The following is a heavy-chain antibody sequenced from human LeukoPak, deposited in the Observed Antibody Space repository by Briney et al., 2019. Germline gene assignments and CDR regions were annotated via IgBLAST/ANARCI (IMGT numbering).Heavy chain of an antibody. CDR1: GFTFSSYA. J-gene: IGHJ4*02. V-gene: IGHV3-23*01. CDR3: AKDEHANNPLYYFDY. D-gene: IGHD1-14*01. CDR2: ISGSGGST. Sequence: GGSLRLSCAASGFTFSSYAMSWVRQAPGKGLEWVSAISGSGGSTYYADSVKGRFTISRDNSKNTLYLQMNSLRAEDTSVYYCAKDEHANNPLYYFDYWGQGTLVTVSS.